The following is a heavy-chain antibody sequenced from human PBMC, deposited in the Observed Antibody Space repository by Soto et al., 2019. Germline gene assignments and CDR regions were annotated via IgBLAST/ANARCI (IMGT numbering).Heavy chain of an antibody. Sequence: QVQLQESGPGLVKPSQTLSLTCTVSGGSISSGGYYWSWIRQHPGKGLEWIGYIYYSGSTYYNPSLKSRVTISVDTSKNQFSLKLSSVTAADTAVYYCAREALDSSGPSNWFDPWGQGTLVTVSS. V-gene: IGHV4-31*03. CDR1: GGSISSGGYY. J-gene: IGHJ5*02. D-gene: IGHD3-22*01. CDR3: AREALDSSGPSNWFDP. CDR2: IYYSGST.